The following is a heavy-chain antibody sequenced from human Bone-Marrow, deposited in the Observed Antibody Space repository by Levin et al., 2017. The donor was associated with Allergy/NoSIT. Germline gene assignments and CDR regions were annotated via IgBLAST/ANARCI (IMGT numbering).Heavy chain of an antibody. CDR1: GFTFSSYA. CDR3: ARVKHGGDCFDY. CDR2: ITGSGGNT. Sequence: GESLKISCAASGFTFSSYAMNWVRQAPGKGLEWVSTITGSGGNTDHADSVKGRFTISRDNSKNTLYLQMNSLRAEDTAVYYCARVKHGGDCFDYWGQGTLVTVSS. V-gene: IGHV3-23*01. J-gene: IGHJ4*02. D-gene: IGHD2-21*02.